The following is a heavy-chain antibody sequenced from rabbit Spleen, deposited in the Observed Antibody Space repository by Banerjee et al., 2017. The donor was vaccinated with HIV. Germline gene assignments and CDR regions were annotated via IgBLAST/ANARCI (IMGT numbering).Heavy chain of an antibody. V-gene: IGHV1S45*01. CDR3: ARDAAGREDFNL. J-gene: IGHJ4*01. CDR1: GLVFSSNYW. CDR2: IDVTKSGST. D-gene: IGHD4-2*01. Sequence: QEQLVESGGGLVQPYGSLTLTCKASGLVFSSNYWICWVRQAPGKGLEWIACIDVTKSGSTYYASWAKGRFTISETSSTSVTLQMTRLTAADTATYFCARDAAGREDFNLWGPGTLVTVS.